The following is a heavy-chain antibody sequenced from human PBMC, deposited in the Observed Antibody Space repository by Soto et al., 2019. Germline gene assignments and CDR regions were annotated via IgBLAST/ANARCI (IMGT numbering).Heavy chain of an antibody. Sequence: SETLSLTCTVSGGSISSSSYYWGWIRQPPGKGLEWIGSIYYSGSTYYNPSLKSRVTISVDTSKNQFSLKLSSVTAADTAVYYCARRQLVVGRMDVWGQGTTVTVSS. CDR1: GGSISSSSYY. V-gene: IGHV4-39*01. CDR2: IYYSGST. CDR3: ARRQLVVGRMDV. J-gene: IGHJ6*02. D-gene: IGHD6-6*01.